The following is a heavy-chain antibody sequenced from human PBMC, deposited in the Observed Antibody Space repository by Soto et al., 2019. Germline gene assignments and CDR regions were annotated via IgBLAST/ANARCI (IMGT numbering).Heavy chain of an antibody. CDR2: TYHSGST. V-gene: IGHV4-39*01. CDR1: GDSIRGSTSY. J-gene: IGHJ1*01. CDR3: VKPSTIGWHYVQH. D-gene: IGHD6-19*01. Sequence: QLQLQESGPRLVKPSETLSLTCGVSGDSIRGSTSYWGWIRQPPGQGLQWIGSTYHSGSTYYNSSLKSRVTIAVDTSKNQFSLKLRSVTAADKAVYSCVKPSTIGWHYVQHWGRGTLGTVSS.